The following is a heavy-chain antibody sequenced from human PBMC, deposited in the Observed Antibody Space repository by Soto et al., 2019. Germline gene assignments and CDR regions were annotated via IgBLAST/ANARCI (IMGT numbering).Heavy chain of an antibody. Sequence: PGGSLRLSCAASGFTFSSYGMHWVRQAPGKGLEWVAVISYDGSNKYYADSVKGRFTISRDNSKNTLYLQMNSLRAEDTAVYYCAKEGVNARGVRSPYYFDYWGQGTLVTVSS. V-gene: IGHV3-30*18. CDR3: AKEGVNARGVRSPYYFDY. D-gene: IGHD3-10*02. CDR2: ISYDGSNK. J-gene: IGHJ4*02. CDR1: GFTFSSYG.